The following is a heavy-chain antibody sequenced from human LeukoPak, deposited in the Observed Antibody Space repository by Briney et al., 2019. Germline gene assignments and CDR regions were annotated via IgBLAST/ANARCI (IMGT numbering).Heavy chain of an antibody. V-gene: IGHV4-4*07. J-gene: IGHJ4*02. D-gene: IGHD2-2*01. CDR3: ARDFSPAIGYSSSTSCAFDY. Sequence: SETLSLTCTVSGGSISSYYWSWIRQPAGKGLEWIGRIYTSGSTNYNPSLKSRVTMSVDTSKNQFSLKLSPVTAADTAVYYCARDFSPAIGYSSSTSCAFDYWGQGTLVTVSS. CDR1: GGSISSYY. CDR2: IYTSGST.